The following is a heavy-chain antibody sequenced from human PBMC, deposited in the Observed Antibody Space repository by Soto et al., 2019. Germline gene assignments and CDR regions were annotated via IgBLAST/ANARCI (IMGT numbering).Heavy chain of an antibody. CDR1: GGSVNGYY. CDR2: INHTGGT. Sequence: SETLSLTCAVYGGSVNGYYWNWIRQPPGKGLEWIGEINHTGGTHYNPSLKGRVTMSVDTSKNQFSLRLSSVTAADTAIYYCATRITVFGLLIPPFDPWGQGTQVTVSS. V-gene: IGHV4-34*01. D-gene: IGHD3-3*01. J-gene: IGHJ5*02. CDR3: ATRITVFGLLIPPFDP.